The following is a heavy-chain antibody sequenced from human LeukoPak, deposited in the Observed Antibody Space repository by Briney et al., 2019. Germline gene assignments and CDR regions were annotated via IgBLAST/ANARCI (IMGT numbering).Heavy chain of an antibody. CDR1: VFTLSRYS. CDR3: VSGNDPDSTWENYRLDAFDI. J-gene: IGHJ3*02. CDR2: ISGSSGTI. D-gene: IGHD3-16*02. V-gene: IGHV3-48*01. Sequence: GGSLRLSCAVSVFTLSRYSMNCVRQAPGEAREGVSYISGSSGTIYYADSVKGRYTISRDNANNSLYLQMNSLRAEDTAVYYCVSGNDPDSTWENYRLDAFDIWGQGTTVIVSS.